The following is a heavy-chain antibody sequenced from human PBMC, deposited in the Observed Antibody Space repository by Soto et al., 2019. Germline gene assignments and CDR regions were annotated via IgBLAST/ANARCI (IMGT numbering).Heavy chain of an antibody. CDR2: ISDDGVSK. D-gene: IGHD3-10*01. J-gene: IGHJ4*02. CDR1: GFTFSNYG. Sequence: GGSLRLSCAASGFTFSNYGMHWVRQAQGKGLEWVAVISDDGVSKYYADSVQGRFTISRDNSANAVFLQMNSLRPDDTALYFCARAYYFGSGTSYTLYYWGQGTQVTVSS. CDR3: ARAYYFGSGTSYTLYY. V-gene: IGHV3-30*03.